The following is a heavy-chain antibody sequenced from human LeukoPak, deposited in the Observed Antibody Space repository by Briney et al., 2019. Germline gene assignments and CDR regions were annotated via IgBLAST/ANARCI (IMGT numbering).Heavy chain of an antibody. CDR2: IWYDGSNK. V-gene: IGHV3-33*06. D-gene: IGHD5-24*01. J-gene: IGHJ3*02. Sequence: GGSLRLSCAASGFTFSSYGMHWVRQAPGKGLGWGAVIWYDGSNKYYADSVKGRVTIYRDNSKNTLYLKMNRLRAEDTAVYYCAKDWERWLQLEGRAFDIWGEGTMVTVYS. CDR3: AKDWERWLQLEGRAFDI. CDR1: GFTFSSYG.